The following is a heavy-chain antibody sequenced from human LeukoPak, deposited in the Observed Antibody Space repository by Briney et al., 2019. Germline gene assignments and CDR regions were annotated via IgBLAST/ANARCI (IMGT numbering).Heavy chain of an antibody. V-gene: IGHV4-59*01. D-gene: IGHD3-10*01. CDR3: ARVEEGYGSGRRENYYYYYMDV. J-gene: IGHJ6*03. Sequence: SETLSLTCTVSGGSISSFYWSWIRQPPGKGLEWIGYIHYTGSTNYNPSLKSRVTISVDTSKNQFSLKLSSVTAADTAVYYCARVEEGYGSGRRENYYYYYMDVWGKGTTVTISS. CDR2: IHYTGST. CDR1: GGSISSFY.